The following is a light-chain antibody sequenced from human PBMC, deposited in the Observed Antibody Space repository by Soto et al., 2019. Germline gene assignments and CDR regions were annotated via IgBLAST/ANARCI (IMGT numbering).Light chain of an antibody. CDR2: KAS. V-gene: IGKV1-5*03. CDR3: QQYDTLYT. CDR1: QSISNC. Sequence: IQMTQSPSTLSASXGDRVTITCRASQSISNCLAWYQQKTGKAXKLLIYKASTLESGVTSRFSGSGYGKDFNITISRLQPDDFATYDCQQYDTLYTFGQGTRLEIK. J-gene: IGKJ5*01.